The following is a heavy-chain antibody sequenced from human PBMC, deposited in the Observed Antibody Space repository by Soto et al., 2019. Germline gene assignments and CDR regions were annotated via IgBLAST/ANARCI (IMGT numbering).Heavy chain of an antibody. D-gene: IGHD2-2*01. CDR3: ATEPLGYCSSTSCWSFGY. CDR2: FDPEDGET. V-gene: IGHV1-24*01. J-gene: IGHJ4*02. CDR1: GYTLTELS. Sequence: ASVKVSCKVSGYTLTELSMHWVRQTTGKGLEWMGGFDPEDGETIYAQKFQGRVTMTEDTSTDTAYMELSSLRSEDTAVYYCATEPLGYCSSTSCWSFGYWGQGTLVTVSS.